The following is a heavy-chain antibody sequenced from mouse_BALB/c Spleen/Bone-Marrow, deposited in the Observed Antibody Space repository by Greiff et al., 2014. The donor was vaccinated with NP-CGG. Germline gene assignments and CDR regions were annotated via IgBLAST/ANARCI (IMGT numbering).Heavy chain of an antibody. CDR2: IDPYDSET. D-gene: IGHD2-3*01. CDR1: GYTITSYW. CDR3: ARSYDGYYVAY. J-gene: IGHJ2*01. Sequence: QVQLQQPGAELVRPGASVKLSCKAPGYTITSYWMNWVKQRPEQGLGWIGRIDPYDSETHYNLKFKDKAILTVGKSSSTAYMQLSSLTSEDAAVYYCARSYDGYYVAYWGQGTPLTVSA. V-gene: IGHV1-52*01.